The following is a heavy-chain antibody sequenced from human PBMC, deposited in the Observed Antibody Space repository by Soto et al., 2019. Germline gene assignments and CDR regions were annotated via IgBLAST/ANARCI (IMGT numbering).Heavy chain of an antibody. V-gene: IGHV3-23*01. CDR2: IYGSGRGI. Sequence: EVQLLESGGHFVHPGGSLRLSCAASGFTFSDYAMIWLRQVPGKGLQWVSGIYGSGRGIHYAESVKGRFTISRDNSAYAVYLQMNNLRVEDSAIYYCAKDAVSRDGVWLAIVWGQGTVVTVSS. D-gene: IGHD2-21*01. J-gene: IGHJ4*02. CDR3: AKDAVSRDGVWLAIV. CDR1: GFTFSDYA.